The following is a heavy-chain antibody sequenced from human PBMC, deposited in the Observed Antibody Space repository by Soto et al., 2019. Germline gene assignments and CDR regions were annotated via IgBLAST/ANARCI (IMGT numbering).Heavy chain of an antibody. CDR2: IAAYTGKT. D-gene: IGHD1-1*01. CDR3: ARELERRTFVDYYYGMDV. Sequence: QVQLVQSGPEVKKPGASVKVSCKASGYTFTSYGITWVRQAPGQGLEWMGWIAAYTGKTDYAQNLQGRVTMTTDTSTSTAYMELRSLRSDDTAVYYCARELERRTFVDYYYGMDVWGQGTTVTVSS. V-gene: IGHV1-18*01. CDR1: GYTFTSYG. J-gene: IGHJ6*02.